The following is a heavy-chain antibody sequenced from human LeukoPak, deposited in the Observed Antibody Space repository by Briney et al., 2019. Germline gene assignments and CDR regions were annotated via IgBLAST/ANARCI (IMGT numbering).Heavy chain of an antibody. CDR2: ISGSGGST. Sequence: PGGSLRLSCAASGSTFSSYAMSWVRQAPGKGLEWVSAISGSGGSTYYADSVKGRFTISRDNSKNTLYLQMNSLRAEDTAVYYCAKNEGTVTTISQNYFDYWGQGTLVTVSS. D-gene: IGHD4-17*01. CDR3: AKNEGTVTTISQNYFDY. CDR1: GSTFSSYA. J-gene: IGHJ4*02. V-gene: IGHV3-23*01.